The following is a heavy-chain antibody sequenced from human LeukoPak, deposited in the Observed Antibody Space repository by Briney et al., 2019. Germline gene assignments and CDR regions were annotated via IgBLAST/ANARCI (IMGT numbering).Heavy chain of an antibody. D-gene: IGHD6-6*01. V-gene: IGHV3-23*01. CDR2: IRDGGSST. CDR1: GFTFSIYA. CDR3: VKDPESSSRRAIFLH. J-gene: IGHJ1*01. Sequence: PGGSLRLSCAASGFTFSIYAMSWVRQAPGEGLEWVPYIRDGGSSTYYADSVTGRFTIYRDNSKNTLYLQMNSLRAAETAVYYCVKDPESSSRRAIFLHWGQGNLVTVSS.